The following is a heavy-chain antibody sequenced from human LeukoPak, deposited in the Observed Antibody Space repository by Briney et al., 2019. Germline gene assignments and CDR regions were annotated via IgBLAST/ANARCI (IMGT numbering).Heavy chain of an antibody. J-gene: IGHJ2*01. CDR2: INHSGST. D-gene: IGHD5-18*01. V-gene: IGHV4-34*01. CDR3: ARRGGERGYSYEAYFDL. CDR1: GGSFSGYY. Sequence: SETLSLTCAVYGGSFSGYYWSWIRQPPGKGLEWIGEINHSGSTNYNPSLKSRVTISVDTSKNQFSLKLSSVTAADTAVYYCARRGGERGYSYEAYFDLWGRGTLVTVSS.